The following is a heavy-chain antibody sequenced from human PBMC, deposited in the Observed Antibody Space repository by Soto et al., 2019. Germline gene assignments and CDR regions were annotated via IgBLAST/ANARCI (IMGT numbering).Heavy chain of an antibody. CDR2: LSSSSSTI. J-gene: IGHJ5*02. Sequence: EVQLVESGGGLVQPGGSLRLSCAAYGLTFSSYSMNWVRQATGKWLEWVSYLSSSSSTIYYADSVKGRFTISRDNAKNSLYLQMNSLRAEDTAVYYCAREEGLLNWFDPWGQGTLVTVSS. D-gene: IGHD1-26*01. V-gene: IGHV3-48*01. CDR3: AREEGLLNWFDP. CDR1: GLTFSSYS.